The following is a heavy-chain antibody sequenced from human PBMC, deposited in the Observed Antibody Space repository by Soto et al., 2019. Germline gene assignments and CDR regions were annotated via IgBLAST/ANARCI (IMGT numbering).Heavy chain of an antibody. V-gene: IGHV4-4*02. CDR3: VRVPNY. CDR2: IHHNGNT. Sequence: QVQLQESGPGLVKPSGILSLTCTVSGDSISSLNWWSWVRQPPGKGPEWLGQIHHNGNTDYNASLKSRVTISIDKSKNQSSLNLNSVTVADTAVHYCVRVPNYWGQGTLVTVSS. CDR1: GDSISSLNW. J-gene: IGHJ4*02.